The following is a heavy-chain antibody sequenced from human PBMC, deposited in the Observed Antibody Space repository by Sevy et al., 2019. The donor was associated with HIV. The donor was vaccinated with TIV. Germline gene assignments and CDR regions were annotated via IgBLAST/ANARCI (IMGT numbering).Heavy chain of an antibody. CDR2: IRSKAYGGTT. Sequence: GGSLRLSCTASGFTFGDYAMSWFRQAPGKGLEWVGFIRSKAYGGTTEYAASVKGRFTISRDDSKSIAYLQRNSLKTEDTAVYYCTREYRGAHVRYCSSTSCYMYYYYGMDVWGQGTTVTVSS. CDR3: TREYRGAHVRYCSSTSCYMYYYYGMDV. J-gene: IGHJ6*02. V-gene: IGHV3-49*03. CDR1: GFTFGDYA. D-gene: IGHD2-2*02.